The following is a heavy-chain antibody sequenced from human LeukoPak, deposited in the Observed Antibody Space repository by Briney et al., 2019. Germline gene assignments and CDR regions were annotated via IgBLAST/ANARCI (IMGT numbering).Heavy chain of an antibody. V-gene: IGHV1-8*01. D-gene: IGHD4-17*01. CDR1: GYTFTSYD. Sequence: ASVKVSCKASGYTFTSYDINWVRQATGQGLEWMGWMNPNSGNTGYAQKFQGRVTMTRNTSISTAYIELSSLRSEDTAVYYCARGGDYGDYLSYYYYYGMDVWGQGTTVTVSS. CDR3: ARGGDYGDYLSYYYYYGMDV. CDR2: MNPNSGNT. J-gene: IGHJ6*02.